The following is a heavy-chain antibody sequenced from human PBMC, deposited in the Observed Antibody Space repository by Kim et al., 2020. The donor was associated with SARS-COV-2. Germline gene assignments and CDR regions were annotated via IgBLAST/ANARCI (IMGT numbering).Heavy chain of an antibody. D-gene: IGHD3-9*01. CDR1: GFTFSSYA. Sequence: GGSLRLSCAASGFTFSSYAMHWVRQAPGKGLEWVAVISYDGSNKYYADSVKGRFTISRDNSKNTLYLQMNSLRAEDTAVYYCARGYGEGYDILTGYLRGLNGFDPWGQGTLVTVSS. J-gene: IGHJ5*02. CDR2: ISYDGSNK. V-gene: IGHV3-30*04. CDR3: ARGYGEGYDILTGYLRGLNGFDP.